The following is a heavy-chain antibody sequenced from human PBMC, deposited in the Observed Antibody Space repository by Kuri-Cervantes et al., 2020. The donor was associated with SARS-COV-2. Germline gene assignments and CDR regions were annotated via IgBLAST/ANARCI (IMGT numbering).Heavy chain of an antibody. Sequence: GGSLRLSCAASGFTFSSYSMNWVRQAPGKGLEWVSSISSSSSYIYYADSVKGRFTISRDNAKNSLYLQMNSLRAEDTAVYYCARDSNIAAPQLGYYYYYMDVWGKGTTVTVSS. V-gene: IGHV3-21*01. CDR1: GFTFSSYS. CDR2: ISSSSSYI. D-gene: IGHD6-13*01. J-gene: IGHJ6*03. CDR3: ARDSNIAAPQLGYYYYYMDV.